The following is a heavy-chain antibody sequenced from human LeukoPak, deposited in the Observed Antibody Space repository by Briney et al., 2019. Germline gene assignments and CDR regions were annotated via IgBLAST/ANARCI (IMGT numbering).Heavy chain of an antibody. CDR1: GFTFSSYA. V-gene: IGHV3-30-3*01. J-gene: IGHJ4*02. CDR2: ISYDGSNK. D-gene: IGHD3-22*01. Sequence: GGSLRLSCAASGFTFSSYAMHWVRQAPGKGLEWVAVISYDGSNKYYADSVKGRFTISRDNSKNTLYLQMNSLRAEDTAVYYCARNYDSSGYYGFDYWGQGNLVTVSS. CDR3: ARNYDSSGYYGFDY.